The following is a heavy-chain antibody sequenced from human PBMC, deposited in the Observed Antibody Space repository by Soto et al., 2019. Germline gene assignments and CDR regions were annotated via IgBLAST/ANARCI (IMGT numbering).Heavy chain of an antibody. V-gene: IGHV4-30-4*01. J-gene: IGHJ4*02. Sequence: PSETLSLTCAVSGASISSADYYWSWIRQPPGKGLEWIGYIFHSGTNYYNPSLQSRVTIPVDTSNNRFSLRLSSVPAADTAVYYCARGYCSGGNCYSAFGYWGQGTLVTVSS. CDR3: ARGYCSGGNCYSAFGY. CDR2: IFHSGTN. D-gene: IGHD2-15*01. CDR1: GASISSADYY.